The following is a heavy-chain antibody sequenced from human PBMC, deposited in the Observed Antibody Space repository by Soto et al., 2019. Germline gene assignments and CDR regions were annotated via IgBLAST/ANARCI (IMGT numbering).Heavy chain of an antibody. V-gene: IGHV3-74*01. CDR1: EITLNIYW. J-gene: IGHJ4*02. Sequence: VGSLRLSCTASEITLNIYWMHWIRQAPGKGLVWVSRINPESTTLTYADSVTGRFTISRDSAKNTLYLQMNGLSAEDTAIYYCTKDTFGDWDSWGQGTLVTVSS. CDR3: TKDTFGDWDS. CDR2: INPESTTL. D-gene: IGHD2-21*02.